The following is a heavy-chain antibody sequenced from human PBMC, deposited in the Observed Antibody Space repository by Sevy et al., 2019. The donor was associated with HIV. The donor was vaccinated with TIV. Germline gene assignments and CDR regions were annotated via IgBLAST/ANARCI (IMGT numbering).Heavy chain of an antibody. D-gene: IGHD2-2*01. V-gene: IGHV3-53*01. CDR1: GLTVGSLS. CDR3: ARIKGASSSYAMDV. CDR2: IYSAGTT. J-gene: IGHJ6*02. Sequence: GSLRLSCVASGLTVGSLSINWVRQAPGKGLVWVSLIYSAGTTFYSDSVKGRFTISRDNSNNTLDLQMNSLRAEDTAIYYCARIKGASSSYAMDVWGQGTTVTVSS.